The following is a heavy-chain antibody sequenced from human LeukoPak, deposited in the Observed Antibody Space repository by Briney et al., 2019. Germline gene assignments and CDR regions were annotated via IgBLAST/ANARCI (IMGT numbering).Heavy chain of an antibody. J-gene: IGHJ5*02. CDR2: ISSSGSTI. D-gene: IGHD6-13*01. V-gene: IGHV3-11*01. Sequence: GGSLRLSCAASGFTFSDYYMSWIRQAPGKGLEWVSYISSSGSTIYYADSVRGRFTISRDNAKNSLYLQMNSLGAEDTAVYYCAGKNVAGTGIPNWFDPWGQGTLVTVSS. CDR1: GFTFSDYY. CDR3: AGKNVAGTGIPNWFDP.